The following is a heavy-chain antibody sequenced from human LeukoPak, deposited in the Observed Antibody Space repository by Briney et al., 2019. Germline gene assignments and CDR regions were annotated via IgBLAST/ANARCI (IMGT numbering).Heavy chain of an antibody. CDR1: GYSFSTYW. Sequence: GESLKISCTGSGYSFSTYWIGWVRPMPGKGLEWVGIIYPDDSDTRYSPSFQGQVTISADKSISTAYLQWSSLKASDTAMYYCARGGDYGDPRRPFNIWGQGTVVTVSS. V-gene: IGHV5-51*01. CDR2: IYPDDSDT. CDR3: ARGGDYGDPRRPFNI. J-gene: IGHJ3*02. D-gene: IGHD4-17*01.